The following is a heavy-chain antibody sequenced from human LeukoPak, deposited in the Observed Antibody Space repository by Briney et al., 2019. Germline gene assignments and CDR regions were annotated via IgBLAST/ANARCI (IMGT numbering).Heavy chain of an antibody. J-gene: IGHJ4*02. D-gene: IGHD2/OR15-2a*01. Sequence: GGSLRLSCAASGFTFSSYAMSWVRQAPGKGLEWVSAISGSGGSAYYADSVKGRFTISRDNSKNTLYLQMNSLRAEDTAVYYCAANHLLYYFDYWGQGTLVTVSS. CDR2: ISGSGGSA. CDR3: AANHLLYYFDY. CDR1: GFTFSSYA. V-gene: IGHV3-23*01.